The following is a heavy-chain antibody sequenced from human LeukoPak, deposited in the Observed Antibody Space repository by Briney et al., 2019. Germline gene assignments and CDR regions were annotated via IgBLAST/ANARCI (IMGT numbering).Heavy chain of an antibody. Sequence: ASVKVSCKASEYGFTNYYIHWVRQAPGQGLEWMGAIQFSGGTTTYAQKFQGRVTMTRDTSTNTVYMELNSLRSDDTAVYYCARGLVEMATIPHFDYWGQGTLVTVSS. CDR2: IQFSGGTT. D-gene: IGHD5-24*01. V-gene: IGHV1-46*01. CDR3: ARGLVEMATIPHFDY. CDR1: EYGFTNYY. J-gene: IGHJ4*02.